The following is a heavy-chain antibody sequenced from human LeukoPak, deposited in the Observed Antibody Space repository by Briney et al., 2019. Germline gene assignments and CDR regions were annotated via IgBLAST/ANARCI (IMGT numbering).Heavy chain of an antibody. Sequence: PGRSLRLSCAASGFTFSSYGMHWVRQAPGKGLEWVAVISYDGNNKYYADSVKGRFTISRDNSQNTVYLQMNSLRGEDTAVYYCAKGLAAAGQRGYFDCWGQGTLVTVSS. CDR1: GFTFSSYG. CDR3: AKGLAAAGQRGYFDC. J-gene: IGHJ4*02. D-gene: IGHD6-13*01. V-gene: IGHV3-30*18. CDR2: ISYDGNNK.